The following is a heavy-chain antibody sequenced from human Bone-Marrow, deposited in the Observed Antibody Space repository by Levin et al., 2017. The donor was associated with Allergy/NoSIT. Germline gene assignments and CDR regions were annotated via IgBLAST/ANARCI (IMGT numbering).Heavy chain of an antibody. CDR3: ASQNQWRLVFDY. CDR2: VYYDGST. D-gene: IGHD6-19*01. J-gene: IGHJ4*02. CDR1: GNSFSNSDYY. Sequence: SQTLSLTCTVSGNSFSNSDYYWGWIRQPPGKGLEWIGSVYYDGSTYYSPSLKTRVTISVDTSRNQFSLRLSSVTAADTAVYYCASQNQWRLVFDYWGQGNLVSVSS. V-gene: IGHV4-39*01.